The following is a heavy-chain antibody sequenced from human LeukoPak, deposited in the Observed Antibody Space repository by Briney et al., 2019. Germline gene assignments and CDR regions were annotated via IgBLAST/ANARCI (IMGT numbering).Heavy chain of an antibody. CDR2: IWNDGSNK. J-gene: IGHJ3*02. V-gene: IGHV3-33*01. Sequence: GGSLRLSCAASGFTFSTHGMHWVRQAPGKGLECLAVIWNDGSNKYYADSVKGRFTISRDNSKNTLYLQMNSLRAEDSAVYYCARKGMGFASVVVVRDHDAFDIWGQGTMVTVSS. CDR1: GFTFSTHG. CDR3: ARKGMGFASVVVVRDHDAFDI. D-gene: IGHD3-22*01.